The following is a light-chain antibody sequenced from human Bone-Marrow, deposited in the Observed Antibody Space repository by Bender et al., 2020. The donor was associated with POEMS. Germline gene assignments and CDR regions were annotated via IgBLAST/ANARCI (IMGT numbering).Light chain of an antibody. CDR3: QSYDRSLSGDV. CDR2: SVY. V-gene: IGLV2-14*03. J-gene: IGLJ1*01. Sequence: QSALTQPASVSGSPGQSITIPCTGSSRDIGFYDYVSWYQQHPGQAPKLIIYSVYYRPSGVPDRFSGSKSGTSASLAISGLQPEDEADYFCQSYDRSLSGDVFGTGTKVTVL. CDR1: SRDIGFYDY.